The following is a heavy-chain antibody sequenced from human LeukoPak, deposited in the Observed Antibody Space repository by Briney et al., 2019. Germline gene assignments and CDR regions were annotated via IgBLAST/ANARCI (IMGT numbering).Heavy chain of an antibody. CDR2: IFYGAGTYYTSSLKNGNT. V-gene: IGHV4-39*01. D-gene: IGHD1-26*01. J-gene: IGHJ3*02. CDR3: ARHWDRVHTAELAFHI. Sequence: SETLSLTCSVSGGSISSGDYCWGWIRQSPGKGLEWIASIFYGAGTYYTSSLKNGNTYYNPSLKSRATISMDTSLNQFSLELISVTAADTGVYYCARHWDRVHTAELAFHIWGQGTMVTISS. CDR1: GGSISSGDYC.